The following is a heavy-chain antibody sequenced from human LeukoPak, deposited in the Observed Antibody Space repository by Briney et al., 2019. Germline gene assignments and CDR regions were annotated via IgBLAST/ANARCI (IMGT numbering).Heavy chain of an antibody. Sequence: PSETLSLTCTVSGVSISSSSYYWGWIRQPPGKGLEWIGSIYYSGSTYYNPSLKSRVTISVDTAKNQFSLKLSSVTAADTAVYYCARGITMIVVAPFDYWGQGTLVTVSS. CDR2: IYYSGST. D-gene: IGHD3-22*01. J-gene: IGHJ4*02. V-gene: IGHV4-39*01. CDR1: GVSISSSSYY. CDR3: ARGITMIVVAPFDY.